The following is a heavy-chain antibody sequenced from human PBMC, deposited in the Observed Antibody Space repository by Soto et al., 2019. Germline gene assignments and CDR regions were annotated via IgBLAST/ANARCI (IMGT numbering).Heavy chain of an antibody. Sequence: GGSLRLSCAASGFTFSSYAMHWVRQAPGKGLEWVAVISYDGSNKYYADPVKGRFTISRDNSKNTLYLQMNSLRAEDTAVYYCARGGTMIVVVHDPTPDYWGQGTLVTVSS. V-gene: IGHV3-30-3*01. CDR3: ARGGTMIVVVHDPTPDY. D-gene: IGHD3-22*01. J-gene: IGHJ4*02. CDR2: ISYDGSNK. CDR1: GFTFSSYA.